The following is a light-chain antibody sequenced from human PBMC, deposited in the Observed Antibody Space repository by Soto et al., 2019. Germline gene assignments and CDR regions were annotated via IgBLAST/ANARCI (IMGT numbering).Light chain of an antibody. CDR3: QEYNTWPWT. CDR2: GAT. CDR1: QSVSSSH. Sequence: EIVLTQSPGTLSLSPGERATLSCRASQSVSSSHLAWYQQNPGQAPRLLIYGATTRATGIPDRFSGSGSGTEFILTISSLQSEDFAVYYCQEYNTWPWTFGQGTKVDIK. J-gene: IGKJ1*01. V-gene: IGKV3-15*01.